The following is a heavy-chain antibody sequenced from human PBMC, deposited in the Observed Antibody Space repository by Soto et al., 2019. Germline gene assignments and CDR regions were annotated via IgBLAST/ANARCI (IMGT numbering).Heavy chain of an antibody. CDR2: IRYSDGAT. D-gene: IGHD2-15*01. J-gene: IGHJ4*02. V-gene: IGHV3-23*01. Sequence: EVQLLESGGGLVQPGGSLRLSCAASGFTFTNYAMTWVRQAPGKGLEWLSTIRYSDGATYYGDSVKGRFTISRDDSKDTLSLQMNSLRGEDTAVYYWVKDWTGNDCSGGSCRADWCPGTLVAVSS. CDR1: GFTFTNYA. CDR3: VKDWTGNDCSGGSCRAD.